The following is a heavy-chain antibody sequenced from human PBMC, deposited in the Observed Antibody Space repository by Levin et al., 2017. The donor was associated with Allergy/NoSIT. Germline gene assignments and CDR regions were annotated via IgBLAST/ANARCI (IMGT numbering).Heavy chain of an antibody. J-gene: IGHJ4*02. CDR1: GGSISSSSYY. Sequence: PSETLSLTCTVSGGSISSSSYYWGWIRQPPGMGLGWIGSMYYSGSTYYNLSLKSRVTISVNTSKNQFSLKVSSVTAADTAVYYCARHHHYGSGSYDYWGQGTLVTVSS. V-gene: IGHV4-39*01. CDR3: ARHHHYGSGSYDY. CDR2: MYYSGST. D-gene: IGHD3-10*01.